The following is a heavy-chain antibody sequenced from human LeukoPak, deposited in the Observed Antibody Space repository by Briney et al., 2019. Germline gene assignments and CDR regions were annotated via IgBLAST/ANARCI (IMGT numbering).Heavy chain of an antibody. V-gene: IGHV1-2*02. CDR1: GYTFTGYY. Sequence: ASVKVSCRASGYTFTGYYMHWVRQAPGQGLEWMGWINPNSGGTNYAQKFQGRVTMTRDTSISTAYMELSRLRSDDTAVYYCARGGSEMATIPFDYWGQGTLVTVSS. J-gene: IGHJ4*02. D-gene: IGHD5-24*01. CDR3: ARGGSEMATIPFDY. CDR2: INPNSGGT.